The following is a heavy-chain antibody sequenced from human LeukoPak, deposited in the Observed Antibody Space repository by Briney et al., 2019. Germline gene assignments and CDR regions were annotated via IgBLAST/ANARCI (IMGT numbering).Heavy chain of an antibody. J-gene: IGHJ4*02. V-gene: IGHV3-21*01. CDR1: GFTLSSYS. Sequence: GGSLRLSCAASGFTLSSYSMNWVRQAPGKGLECVSSISSSSSYIYYADSVKGRFTISRDNAKNSLYLQMNSLRAEDTAVYYCARVRERDFWSGYYTTQYYFDYWGQGTLVTVSS. CDR2: ISSSSSYI. CDR3: ARVRERDFWSGYYTTQYYFDY. D-gene: IGHD3-3*01.